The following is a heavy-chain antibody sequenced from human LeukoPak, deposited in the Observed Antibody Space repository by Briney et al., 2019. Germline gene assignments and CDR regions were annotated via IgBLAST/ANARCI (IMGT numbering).Heavy chain of an antibody. CDR3: VKEGILTGYADY. CDR1: GSTFNKFA. Sequence: QSGGSLRLSCAASGSTFNKFAMSWVRQAPGKGLEWVSAIDDASRTFYAGSVKGRFTISRDNSRNTLYLQMNSLRAEDTAMYYCVKEGILTGYADYWGQGTLVTVSS. CDR2: IDDASRT. V-gene: IGHV3-23*01. D-gene: IGHD3-9*01. J-gene: IGHJ4*02.